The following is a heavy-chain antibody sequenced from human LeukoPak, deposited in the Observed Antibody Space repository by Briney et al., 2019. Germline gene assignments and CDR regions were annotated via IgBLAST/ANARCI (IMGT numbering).Heavy chain of an antibody. Sequence: LGESLKISCKGSGYSFTSYWISWVRQMPGKGLEWMGRIDPSDSYTNYSPSFQGHVTISADKSISTAYLQWSSLKASDTAMYYCARREGDWFDLWGQGTLVTVSS. V-gene: IGHV5-10-1*01. CDR2: IDPSDSYT. J-gene: IGHJ5*02. CDR1: GYSFTSYW. CDR3: ARREGDWFDL.